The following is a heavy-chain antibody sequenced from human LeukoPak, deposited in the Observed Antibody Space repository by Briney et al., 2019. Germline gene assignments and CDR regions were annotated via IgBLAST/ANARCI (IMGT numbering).Heavy chain of an antibody. D-gene: IGHD6-19*01. CDR2: IDPSDSYT. CDR3: ARRSSGWYLNDY. Sequence: GESLRISGKGSGYSCTSYWISWVRPMAGEGLEWMGRIDPSDSYTNYSPSFQGHVTTSADKSISTAYLQWSSLKASDTAMYYCARRSSGWYLNDYWGQGTLVTVSS. CDR1: GYSCTSYW. V-gene: IGHV5-10-1*01. J-gene: IGHJ4*02.